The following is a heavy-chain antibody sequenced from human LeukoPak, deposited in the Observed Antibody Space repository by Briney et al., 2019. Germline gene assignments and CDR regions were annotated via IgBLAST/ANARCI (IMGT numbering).Heavy chain of an antibody. Sequence: SETLSLTCAVYGGSFSGYYWSWLRQPPGKGLEWIGEINHSGSTNYNPSIKSRVTISVDTSKNQFSLKLSSVTAADTAVYYCARGRLDYYGSGSTYYFDYWGQGTLVTVSS. V-gene: IGHV4-34*01. CDR3: ARGRLDYYGSGSTYYFDY. CDR2: INHSGST. J-gene: IGHJ4*02. D-gene: IGHD3-10*01. CDR1: GGSFSGYY.